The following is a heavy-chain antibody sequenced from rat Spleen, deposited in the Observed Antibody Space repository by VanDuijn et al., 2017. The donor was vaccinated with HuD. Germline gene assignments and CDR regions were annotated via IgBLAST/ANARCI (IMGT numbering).Heavy chain of an antibody. J-gene: IGHJ2*01. D-gene: IGHD1-4*01. CDR1: GFTFSDYN. V-gene: IGHV5-22*01. CDR3: ARQRVYFDY. Sequence: EVRLVESGGGLVQPGRSLKLSCAASGFTFSDYNMAWVRQAPKKGLEWVATISYEGSSTYYGDSVKGRFTISRDNAKSTLYLQMNSLRSEDTATYYCARQRVYFDYWGQGVMVTVSS. CDR2: ISYEGSST.